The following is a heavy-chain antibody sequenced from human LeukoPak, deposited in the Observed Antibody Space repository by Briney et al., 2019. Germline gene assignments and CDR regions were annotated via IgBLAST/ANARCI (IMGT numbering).Heavy chain of an antibody. V-gene: IGHV3-23*01. CDR3: AKDLGQQLVSAYFDY. D-gene: IGHD6-13*01. CDR1: GFTFSSYA. J-gene: IGHJ4*02. CDR2: ISGSGGST. Sequence: PGGSLRLSCAASGFTFSSYAMSWVRQAPGKGLEWVSAISGSGGSTYYADSVKGRFTTSRDNSKNTLYLQMNSLRAEDTAVYYCAKDLGQQLVSAYFDYWGQGTLVTVSS.